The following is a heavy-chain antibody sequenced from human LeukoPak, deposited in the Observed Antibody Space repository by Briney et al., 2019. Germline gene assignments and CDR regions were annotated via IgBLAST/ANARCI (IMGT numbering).Heavy chain of an antibody. Sequence: GASVKVSCKASGYSFTGYYMHWVRQAPGQGLEWMGWINPHSGGTDYAQKFQGRVTMTRDTSISTAYTELSRLRSDDTAVYYCARVEFRGIQLWFGYWGQGTLVTVSS. CDR1: GYSFTGYY. CDR2: INPHSGGT. J-gene: IGHJ4*02. D-gene: IGHD5-18*01. V-gene: IGHV1-2*02. CDR3: ARVEFRGIQLWFGY.